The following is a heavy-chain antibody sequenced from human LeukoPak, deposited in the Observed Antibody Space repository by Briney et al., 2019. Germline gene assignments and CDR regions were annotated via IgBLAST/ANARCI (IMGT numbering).Heavy chain of an antibody. J-gene: IGHJ4*02. D-gene: IGHD3-10*01. V-gene: IGHV4-59*01. Sequence: SETLSLTCSVSGGSFSTYLWSWIRQPPGKGLEWIGYIYYSGTTNYNPSLKSRLTVSLDTAQNQIFLRLTSVTAADSAVYNCARDVGSGSYYLDSWGQGTLVTVSS. CDR1: GGSFSTYL. CDR2: IYYSGTT. CDR3: ARDVGSGSYYLDS.